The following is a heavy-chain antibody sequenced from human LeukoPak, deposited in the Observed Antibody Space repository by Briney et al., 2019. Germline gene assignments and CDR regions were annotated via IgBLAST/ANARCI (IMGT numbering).Heavy chain of an antibody. CDR1: GWSFSGYY. V-gene: IGHV4-34*01. J-gene: IGHJ4*02. Sequence: TSESLSLTCAVYGWSFSGYYWNWIRQPPGKGLEWIGEINHSGTTNYNPSLKSRVTISVDTSKNQFSLKLSSVAAADTAVYYCARVAYSSSGYAFDYWGQGTLVTVSS. CDR2: INHSGTT. D-gene: IGHD6-13*01. CDR3: ARVAYSSSGYAFDY.